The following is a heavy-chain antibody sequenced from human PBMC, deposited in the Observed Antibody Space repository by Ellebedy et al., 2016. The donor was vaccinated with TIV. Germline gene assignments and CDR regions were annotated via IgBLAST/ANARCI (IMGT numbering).Heavy chain of an antibody. D-gene: IGHD5-18*01. CDR1: GFPYDGYA. V-gene: IGHV3-23*01. CDR2: LTGISDRI. J-gene: IGHJ6*02. Sequence: PSETLSLTCAASGFPYDGYAMSWVRQAPGKGLEWVAVLTGISDRIHHADSVKGRFTISRDNSKNTLYLQMNSLRADDTAIYYCARDLGYSHDAFHYGMDVWGQGTTVTVSS. CDR3: ARDLGYSHDAFHYGMDV.